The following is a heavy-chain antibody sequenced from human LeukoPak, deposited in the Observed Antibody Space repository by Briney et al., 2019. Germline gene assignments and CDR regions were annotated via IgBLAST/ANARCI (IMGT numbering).Heavy chain of an antibody. V-gene: IGHV3-21*04. D-gene: IGHD3-9*01. Sequence: GSLRLSCAASGFTFSSYSMNWVRQAPGKGLEWVSSISSSSSYIYYADSVKGRFTISRDNAKNSLYVEMNNLRGEDTAVYYCARDNFDWRPLDCWGQGTLVTVSS. CDR2: ISSSSSYI. CDR1: GFTFSSYS. J-gene: IGHJ4*02. CDR3: ARDNFDWRPLDC.